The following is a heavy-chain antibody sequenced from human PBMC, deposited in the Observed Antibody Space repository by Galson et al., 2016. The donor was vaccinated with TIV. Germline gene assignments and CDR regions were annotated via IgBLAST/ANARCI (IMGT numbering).Heavy chain of an antibody. D-gene: IGHD3-3*01. V-gene: IGHV3-9*01. Sequence: SLRLSCAASGFTFDDYAMHWVRQAPGKGPEWVSGISWNSGTIGYADFVKGRFTISRDNAKNSLYLQMNSLRAEDTALYYCAKVTLLGVEIGYDAFDIWGQGTLVTVSS. J-gene: IGHJ3*02. CDR2: ISWNSGTI. CDR3: AKVTLLGVEIGYDAFDI. CDR1: GFTFDDYA.